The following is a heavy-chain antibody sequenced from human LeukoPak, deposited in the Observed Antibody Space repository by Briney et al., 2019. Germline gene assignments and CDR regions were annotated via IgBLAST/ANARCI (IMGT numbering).Heavy chain of an antibody. Sequence: LSETLSLTCTVSGGSISSSSYYWGWIRQPPGKGLEWIGSSYYSGSTYYNPSLKSRVTISVDTSKNQFSLKLSSVTAADTAVYYCARDSVGGRSIHIDYWGQGTLVTVSS. CDR3: ARDSVGGRSIHIDY. V-gene: IGHV4-39*07. D-gene: IGHD6-19*01. CDR1: GGSISSSSYY. J-gene: IGHJ4*02. CDR2: SYYSGST.